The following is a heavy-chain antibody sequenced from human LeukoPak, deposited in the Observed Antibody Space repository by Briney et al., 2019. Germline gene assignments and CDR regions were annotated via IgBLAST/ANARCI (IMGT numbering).Heavy chain of an antibody. D-gene: IGHD3-3*01. Sequence: SETLSPTCTVSGGSISSGSYYWSWIRQPAGKGLEWIGRIYTSGSTNYNPSLKSRVTISVDTSKNQFSLKLSSVTAADTAVYYCARGSGYDFWSGYPDYWGQGTLVTVSS. CDR1: GGSISSGSYY. J-gene: IGHJ4*02. CDR3: ARGSGYDFWSGYPDY. V-gene: IGHV4-61*02. CDR2: IYTSGST.